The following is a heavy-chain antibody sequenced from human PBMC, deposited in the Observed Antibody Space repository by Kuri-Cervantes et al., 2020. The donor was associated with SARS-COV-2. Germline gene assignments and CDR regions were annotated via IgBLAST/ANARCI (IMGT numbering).Heavy chain of an antibody. CDR1: GFTFSSYA. D-gene: IGHD3-3*01. V-gene: IGHV3-23*01. J-gene: IGHJ3*02. Sequence: SLKISCAASGFTFSSYAMSWVRQAPGKGLEWVSAISGSGGSTYYADSVKGRFTISRDNSKNTLYLQMNSLRAEDTAVYYCARVRGRNDFWSGYRERWGDAFDIWGQGTMVTVSS. CDR3: ARVRGRNDFWSGYRERWGDAFDI. CDR2: ISGSGGST.